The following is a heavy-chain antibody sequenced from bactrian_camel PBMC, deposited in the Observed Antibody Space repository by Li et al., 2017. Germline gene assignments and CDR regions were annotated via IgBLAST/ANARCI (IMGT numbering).Heavy chain of an antibody. V-gene: IGHV3S67*01. J-gene: IGHJ4*01. CDR1: RFTHTAHC. Sequence: VQLVESGGGSVQAGGSLRLSCVAPRFTHTAHCMGWFRQAAGKEREGVAAIDHDGTTDYTDSVKGRFTISKDTDDSMLFLQMNSLKPEDTAMYYCAADPGDEMYAFQALGILWDFAYRGQGT. D-gene: IGHD3*01. CDR2: IDHDGTT. CDR3: AADPGDEMYAFQALGILWDFAY.